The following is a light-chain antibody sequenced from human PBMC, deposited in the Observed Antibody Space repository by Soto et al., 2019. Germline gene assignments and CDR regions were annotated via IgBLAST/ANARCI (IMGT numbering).Light chain of an antibody. CDR1: QSVLFSSNNKNY. CDR2: WAS. Sequence: DIVMTQSPASLAVSLGERATINCKSSQSVLFSSNNKNYLAWYQQKPGQPPKLLIYWASTRESGVPDRVSGSGSGTDFTLTISSLQAEDVAVYYCQQYYGVPYPFGQGTKLEIK. V-gene: IGKV4-1*01. CDR3: QQYYGVPYP. J-gene: IGKJ2*01.